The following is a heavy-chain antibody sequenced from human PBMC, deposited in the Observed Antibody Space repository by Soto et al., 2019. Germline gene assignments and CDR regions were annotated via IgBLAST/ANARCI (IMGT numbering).Heavy chain of an antibody. Sequence: PGGSLRLSCAASGFAFSIYGMHLVRQSPGKGLEWVAVIWYDGSNKYYADSVKGRFTISRDNSKNTLYLQMNSLRAEDTAVYYCARDPRYYDSSGYYDGWFDPWGQGILVTVSS. V-gene: IGHV3-33*01. CDR1: GFAFSIYG. CDR2: IWYDGSNK. CDR3: ARDPRYYDSSGYYDGWFDP. J-gene: IGHJ5*02. D-gene: IGHD3-22*01.